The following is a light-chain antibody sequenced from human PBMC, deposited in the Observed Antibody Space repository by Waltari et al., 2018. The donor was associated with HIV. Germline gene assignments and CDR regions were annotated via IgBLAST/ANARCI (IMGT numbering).Light chain of an antibody. CDR1: QGVGIY. Sequence: EVVLTQSPVTLSLSPGERATLSCRASQGVGIYLAWYQHKSGQPPCCLIYDESNRVADIPARFSGRGSGIHFTRTNSSLDPEDYADEYCQQGRTFGQGTKLEI. J-gene: IGKJ2*01. CDR2: DES. CDR3: QQGRT. V-gene: IGKV3-11*01.